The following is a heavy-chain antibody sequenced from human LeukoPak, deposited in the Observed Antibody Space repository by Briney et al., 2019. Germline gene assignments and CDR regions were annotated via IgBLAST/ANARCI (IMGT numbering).Heavy chain of an antibody. CDR2: IWYDGSNK. CDR3: ARDLNIVVVPAAIDYYYGMDV. V-gene: IGHV3-30*02. J-gene: IGHJ6*02. Sequence: GGSLRLSCAASGFTFSNHGMHWVRQAPGKGPEWVALIWYDGSNKYYGDSVKGRFTISRDNSKNTLYLQMNSLRAEDTAVYYCARDLNIVVVPAAIDYYYGMDVWGQGTTVTVSS. D-gene: IGHD2-2*01. CDR1: GFTFSNHG.